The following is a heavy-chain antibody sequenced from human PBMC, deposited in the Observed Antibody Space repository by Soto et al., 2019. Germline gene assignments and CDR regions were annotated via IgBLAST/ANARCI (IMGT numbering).Heavy chain of an antibody. Sequence: QPGGSLRLSCAASGFTFSSYAMHWVRQAPGKGLEWVAVISYDGSNKYYADSVKGRFTISRDNSKNTLYLQMNSLRAEDTAVYYCARDRYYYGSGSYYFYYYYGMDVWGQGTTVTVSS. CDR2: ISYDGSNK. D-gene: IGHD3-10*01. CDR1: GFTFSSYA. V-gene: IGHV3-30-3*01. CDR3: ARDRYYYGSGSYYFYYYYGMDV. J-gene: IGHJ6*02.